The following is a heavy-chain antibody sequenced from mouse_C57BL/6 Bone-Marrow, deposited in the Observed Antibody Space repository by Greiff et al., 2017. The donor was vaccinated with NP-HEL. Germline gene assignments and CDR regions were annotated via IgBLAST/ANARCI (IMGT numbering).Heavy chain of an antibody. J-gene: IGHJ4*01. D-gene: IGHD2-2*01. V-gene: IGHV5-4*01. CDR1: GFTFSSYA. CDR3: ARGGVTTSLYAMDC. CDR2: ISDGGSYT. Sequence: EVQGVESGGGLVKPGGSLKLSCAASGFTFSSYAMSWVRQTPEKRLEWVATISDGGSYTYYPDNVKGRFTISRDNAKNNLYLQMSHLKSEDTAMYYCARGGVTTSLYAMDCWGQGTSVTVSS.